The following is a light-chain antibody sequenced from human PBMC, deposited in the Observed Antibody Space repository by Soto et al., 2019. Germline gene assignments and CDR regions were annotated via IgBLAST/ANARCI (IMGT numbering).Light chain of an antibody. Sequence: QSALTQPPSASGSPGQSVTISCTGTSSDVGGYNYVSWYQQHPGKAPKLMIYEVSKRPSGVPDRFSGPKSGNTASLTVSGLQAEDEADYYCSSYAGSNNFFGTGTKLTVL. J-gene: IGLJ1*01. CDR3: SSYAGSNNF. CDR2: EVS. CDR1: SSDVGGYNY. V-gene: IGLV2-8*01.